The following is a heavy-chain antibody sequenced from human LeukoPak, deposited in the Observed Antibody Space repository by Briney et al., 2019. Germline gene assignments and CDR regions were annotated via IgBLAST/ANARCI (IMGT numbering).Heavy chain of an antibody. D-gene: IGHD1-26*01. V-gene: IGHV1-69*01. CDR3: ARDYVIQKWVPPGL. Sequence: SVKVSCKASGGTFSSYAISWVRQAPGQGLEWMGGIIPIFGTANYAQKFQGRVTITADESTSTAYMELGSLRSEDTAVYYCARDYVIQKWVPPGLWGQGTLVTVSS. J-gene: IGHJ4*02. CDR2: IIPIFGTA. CDR1: GGTFSSYA.